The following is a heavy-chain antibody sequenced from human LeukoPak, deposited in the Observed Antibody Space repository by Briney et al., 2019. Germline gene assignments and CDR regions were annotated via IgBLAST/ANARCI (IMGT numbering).Heavy chain of an antibody. V-gene: IGHV1-46*01. J-gene: IGHJ4*02. CDR1: GYTFTSYY. D-gene: IGHD4-4*01. Sequence: ASVKVSCKASGYTFTSYYMHWVRQAPGQGLEWMGIINPSGGSTSYALKFQGRVTMTRDTSASTVYMELSSLRSEDTAVYYCARDQAGLQDYWGEGTLVTVSS. CDR3: ARDQAGLQDY. CDR2: INPSGGST.